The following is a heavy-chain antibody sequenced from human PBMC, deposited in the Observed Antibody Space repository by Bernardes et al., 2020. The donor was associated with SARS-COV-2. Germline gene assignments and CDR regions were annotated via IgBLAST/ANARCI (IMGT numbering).Heavy chain of an antibody. V-gene: IGHV4-34*01. D-gene: IGHD6-19*01. J-gene: IGHJ4*02. CDR1: GGSFRGYY. CDR2: INHRGST. Sequence: SETLSLTCAVYGGSFRGYYWSWIRQPPGKGLEWIGEINHRGSTNYNPSLKSRVTILVDTSKNQFSLKLSSVTAADTAVYYCARGGRGWYQDYWGQGTLVTVSS. CDR3: ARGGRGWYQDY.